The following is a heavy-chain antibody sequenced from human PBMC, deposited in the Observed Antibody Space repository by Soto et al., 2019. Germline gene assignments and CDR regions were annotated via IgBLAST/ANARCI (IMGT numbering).Heavy chain of an antibody. D-gene: IGHD3-3*01. CDR1: GGPISSSSYY. Sequence: SETLSLTCTVSGGPISSSSYYWGWIRQPPGKGLEWIGNVYYGGSTYYKPSLKSRVTISVDTSKNQFSLKLSSVTAADTAVYYCARGSDFWRLGRYYYMDVWGKGTPVTVSS. CDR2: VYYGGST. CDR3: ARGSDFWRLGRYYYMDV. V-gene: IGHV4-39*07. J-gene: IGHJ6*03.